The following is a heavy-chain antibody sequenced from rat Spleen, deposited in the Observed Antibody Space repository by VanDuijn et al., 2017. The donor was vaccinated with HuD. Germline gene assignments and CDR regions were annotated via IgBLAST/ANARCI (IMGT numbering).Heavy chain of an antibody. Sequence: VQLVESGGGLVQPGKSLKLSCSASGFTFSSYGMHWIRQAPGKGLDWVAYIGTSSGTVYADAVKGRFTISRDNAKNTLYLQLNSLKSEDTAIYYCARSYYSSALDYWGQGVMVTVSS. D-gene: IGHD1-1*01. CDR2: IGTSSGT. V-gene: IGHV5-62*01. CDR1: GFTFSSYG. CDR3: ARSYYSSALDY. J-gene: IGHJ2*01.